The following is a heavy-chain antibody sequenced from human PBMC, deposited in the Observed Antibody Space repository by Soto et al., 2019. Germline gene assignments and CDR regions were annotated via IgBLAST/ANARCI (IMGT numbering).Heavy chain of an antibody. V-gene: IGHV3-33*03. CDR1: GFPFSSYG. CDR2: IWYDGSNK. CDR3: ARAQYSGSYFDACDI. D-gene: IGHD1-26*01. J-gene: IGHJ3*02. Sequence: VPLVESGGGVVQPGRSLRLSCAASGFPFSSYGMHWVRQAPGKGLDWVAVIWYDGSNKYYADPVKGRFTISRDNSKNTLYLQMNSLRVEDTAVYYCARAQYSGSYFDACDIWGQGTMVTVSS.